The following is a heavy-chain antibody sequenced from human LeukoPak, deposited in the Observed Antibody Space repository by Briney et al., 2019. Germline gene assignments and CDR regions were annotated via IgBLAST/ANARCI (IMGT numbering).Heavy chain of an antibody. Sequence: SVKVSCKASGGTFSSYAISWVRQAPGQGLEWMGRIIPIFGTANYAQKFQGRVTITTDESTSTAYMELSSLRSEDTAVYYCARDPGVIPVHYMDVWGKGTTVIVSS. CDR1: GGTFSSYA. V-gene: IGHV1-69*05. CDR2: IIPIFGTA. J-gene: IGHJ6*03. D-gene: IGHD4-23*01. CDR3: ARDPGVIPVHYMDV.